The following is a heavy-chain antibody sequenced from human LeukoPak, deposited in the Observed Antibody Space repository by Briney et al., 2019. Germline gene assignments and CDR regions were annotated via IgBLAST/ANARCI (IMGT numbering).Heavy chain of an antibody. CDR2: INPNTGDT. J-gene: IGHJ4*02. V-gene: IGHV1-2*02. D-gene: IGHD4-23*01. Sequence: ASVKVSCKTSGYSFTGYYMHWVRQAPGQGLEWMGWINPNTGDTNYAQKFQGRVTMTRDTSITTAYMDLSSLRSDDTAVYYCARDYGGNFRFDYWGPGTLVTVSS. CDR1: GYSFTGYY. CDR3: ARDYGGNFRFDY.